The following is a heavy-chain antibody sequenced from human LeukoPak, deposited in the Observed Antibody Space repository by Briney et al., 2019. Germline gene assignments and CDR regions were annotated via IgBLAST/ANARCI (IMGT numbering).Heavy chain of an antibody. CDR2: INPNSGGT. Sequence: ASVKVSCKASGYTFTGYYMHWVRQAPGQGLEWMGWINPNSGGTNYAQKFQGRVTMTRDTSISTAYMELSRLRSDDTAVYYCASLYYYDSSAGDYYYGMDVWGQGTTVTVSS. CDR1: GYTFTGYY. J-gene: IGHJ6*02. D-gene: IGHD3-22*01. CDR3: ASLYYYDSSAGDYYYGMDV. V-gene: IGHV1-2*02.